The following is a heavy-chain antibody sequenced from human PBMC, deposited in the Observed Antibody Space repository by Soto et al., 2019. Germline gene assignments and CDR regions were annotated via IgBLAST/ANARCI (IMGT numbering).Heavy chain of an antibody. J-gene: IGHJ1*01. CDR2: VSGSGDDT. D-gene: IGHD2-15*01. CDR3: AKDGHYCSGGTCYSSH. V-gene: IGHV3-23*01. CDR1: GCTGSSSA. Sequence: HPYAASGCTGSSSAMNRVLQTTEKGLEWVSTVSGSGDDTYYADSVRGGFTISRDNSKNTLYLQMNSLRAEGTAIYYCAKDGHYCSGGTCYSSHWGQGTLVTVSS.